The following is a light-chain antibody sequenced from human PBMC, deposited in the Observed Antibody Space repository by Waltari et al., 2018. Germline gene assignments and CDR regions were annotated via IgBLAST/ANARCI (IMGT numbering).Light chain of an antibody. V-gene: IGKV1-9*01. CDR3: QQLNSYLT. Sequence: IQLPQSPSSLSASVGDRVNITCRASQGISSYLAWYQQKPGKAPNLLIYAASTLQSGVPSRFSGSGSGTDFTLTISSLQPEDFATYYCQQLNSYLTFGQGTRL. J-gene: IGKJ5*01. CDR1: QGISSY. CDR2: AAS.